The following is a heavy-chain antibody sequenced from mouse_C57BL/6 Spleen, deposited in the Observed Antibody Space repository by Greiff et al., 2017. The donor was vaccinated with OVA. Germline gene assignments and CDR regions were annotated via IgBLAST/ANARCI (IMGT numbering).Heavy chain of an antibody. CDR3: ARNDYDVSFAY. D-gene: IGHD2-4*01. Sequence: QVQLQQPGTELVKPGASVKLSCKASGYTFTSYWMHWVKQRPGQGLEWIGNINPSNGGTNYNEKLKSKATLTVDKSSSTAYMQRSSLTSEDSAFYYCARNDYDVSFAYWGQGTLVTVSA. V-gene: IGHV1-53*01. CDR1: GYTFTSYW. J-gene: IGHJ3*01. CDR2: INPSNGGT.